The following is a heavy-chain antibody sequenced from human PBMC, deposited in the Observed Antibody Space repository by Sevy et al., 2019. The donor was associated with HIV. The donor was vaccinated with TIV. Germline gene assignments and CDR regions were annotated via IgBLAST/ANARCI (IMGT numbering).Heavy chain of an antibody. V-gene: IGHV1-24*01. CDR3: ATTREYYSDSSGYIDY. J-gene: IGHJ4*02. D-gene: IGHD3-22*01. CDR1: GYTLTQLS. CDR2: FDPDDGET. Sequence: ASVKVSCKVSGYTLTQLSMHWVRQAPGKGLEWMGRFDPDDGETIYAQKFQGRVTMTEDTSTDTAYMELSSLRSEDTAVYYCATTREYYSDSSGYIDYWGQGTLVTVSS.